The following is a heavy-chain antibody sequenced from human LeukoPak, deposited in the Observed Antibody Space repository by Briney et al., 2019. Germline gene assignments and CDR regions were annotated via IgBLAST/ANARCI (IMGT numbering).Heavy chain of an antibody. CDR3: ARPRYCSSISCYFHAFDV. Sequence: GGSLRLSCAASGFNFNTFWMTWVRQAPGKGLEWVANIKEDGSEEYYVDSVKGRFTISRDNAKNSLYLQMNSLRAEDTAEYYCARPRYCSSISCYFHAFDVWGQGTMVTVSS. D-gene: IGHD2-2*01. CDR1: GFNFNTFW. J-gene: IGHJ3*01. CDR2: IKEDGSEE. V-gene: IGHV3-7*01.